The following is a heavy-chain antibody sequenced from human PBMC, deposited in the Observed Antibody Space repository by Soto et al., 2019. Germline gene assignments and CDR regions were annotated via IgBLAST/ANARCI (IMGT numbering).Heavy chain of an antibody. V-gene: IGHV3-21*01. J-gene: IGHJ6*02. Sequence: PGGSLRLSCAASGFTFSSYSMNWVRQAPGKGLEWVSSISSSSSYIYYADSVKGRFTISRDNAKNSLYLQMNSLRAEDTAVYYCARDYPRKVYGSGSYYSPYYYYGMDVWGQGTTVTVSS. CDR1: GFTFSSYS. CDR3: ARDYPRKVYGSGSYYSPYYYYGMDV. CDR2: ISSSSSYI. D-gene: IGHD3-10*01.